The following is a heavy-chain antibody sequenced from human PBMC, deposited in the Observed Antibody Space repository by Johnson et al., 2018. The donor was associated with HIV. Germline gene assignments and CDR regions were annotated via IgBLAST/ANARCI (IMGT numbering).Heavy chain of an antibody. Sequence: QMQLVESGGGLVKPGGSLRLSCAASDFTFTNNAIHWVRQAPGKGLEWVAVISYDGTNTYYADSVKGRFTISRDNSRNTVFLQMIILRPKDTAMYYCASGVTARAPLLIWGQGTMVTVSS. J-gene: IGHJ3*02. CDR3: ASGVTARAPLLI. CDR2: ISYDGTNT. CDR1: DFTFTNNA. V-gene: IGHV3-30*04. D-gene: IGHD6-6*01.